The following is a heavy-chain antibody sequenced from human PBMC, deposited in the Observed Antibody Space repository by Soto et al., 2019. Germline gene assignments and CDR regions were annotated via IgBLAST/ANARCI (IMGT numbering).Heavy chain of an antibody. Sequence: ASVKVSCKASGYTFTGYYMYWVRQAPGQGFEWMGRISPKSGGTNYAQKFQGRVTMTWDTSLNTAYMELSSLMFEDTAVYYCARPPGYVSDWYYFDLWGQGTLVTVSS. J-gene: IGHJ4*02. CDR2: ISPKSGGT. V-gene: IGHV1-2*02. CDR3: ARPPGYVSDWYYFDL. D-gene: IGHD3-9*01. CDR1: GYTFTGYY.